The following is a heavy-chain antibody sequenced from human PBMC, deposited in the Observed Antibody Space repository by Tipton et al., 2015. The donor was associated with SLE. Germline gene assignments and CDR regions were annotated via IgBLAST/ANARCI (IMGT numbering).Heavy chain of an antibody. D-gene: IGHD6-19*01. CDR3: ARCSSGWYNIVYYYMDG. CDR2: IAYSGST. CDR1: GFTFSSYR. Sequence: LRLSCAASGFTFSSYRMNWVRQPPGKGLEWIGYIAYSGSTNYNPSLKSRVTISLDTSTNQCSLKLNSVTAADTAVYYCARCSSGWYNIVYYYMDGRGKGTTVTVSS. J-gene: IGHJ6*03. V-gene: IGHV4-59*01.